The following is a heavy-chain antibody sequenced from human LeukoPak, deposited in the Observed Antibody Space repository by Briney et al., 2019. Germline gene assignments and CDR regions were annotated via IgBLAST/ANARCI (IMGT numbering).Heavy chain of an antibody. J-gene: IGHJ4*02. Sequence: GRSLRLSCAASGFTFSSYAMHWVRQAPGKGLEWVAVISYDGSNKYYADSVKGRFTISRDNSKNTLYLQMNSLRAEDTAVYYCARVLVVVAATGYYFDYWGQGTLVTVSS. D-gene: IGHD2-15*01. V-gene: IGHV3-30*14. CDR3: ARVLVVVAATGYYFDY. CDR2: ISYDGSNK. CDR1: GFTFSSYA.